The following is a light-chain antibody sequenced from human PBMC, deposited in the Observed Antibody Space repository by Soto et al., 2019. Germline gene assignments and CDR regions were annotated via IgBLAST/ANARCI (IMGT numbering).Light chain of an antibody. V-gene: IGKV3-15*01. CDR1: QRVSSN. J-gene: IGKJ1*01. Sequence: EIVMTQSPATLSVSPGERATLSCRASQRVSSNLAWYQQKPGQAPRLLIYGASTRATGIPARFSGSGSGTEFTLTISSLQSEDFAVYYCQHYNNWPRTFGQGTKVEI. CDR2: GAS. CDR3: QHYNNWPRT.